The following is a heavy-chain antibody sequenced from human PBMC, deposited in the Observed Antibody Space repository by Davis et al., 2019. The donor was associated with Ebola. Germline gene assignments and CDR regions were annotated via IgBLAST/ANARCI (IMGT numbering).Heavy chain of an antibody. V-gene: IGHV4-34*01. CDR1: CGSFSGYY. Sequence: MPSETLSLTCAVYCGSFSGYYWSWIRQPPGKGLEWIGEINHSGSTNYNPSLKSRVTISVDTSKNQFSLKLSSVTAADTAVYYCANSVAAIYYYYGMDVWGQGTTVTVSS. J-gene: IGHJ6*02. CDR3: ANSVAAIYYYYGMDV. D-gene: IGHD6-19*01. CDR2: INHSGST.